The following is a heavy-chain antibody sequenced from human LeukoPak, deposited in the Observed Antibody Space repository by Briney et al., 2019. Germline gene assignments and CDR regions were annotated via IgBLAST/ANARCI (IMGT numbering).Heavy chain of an antibody. J-gene: IGHJ3*02. CDR2: INSDGRST. V-gene: IGHV3-74*01. D-gene: IGHD6-19*01. CDR1: GFTFTRYW. CDR3: ARAQWLADDAFDI. Sequence: PGGSLRLSCAASGFTFTRYWMHWVRQAPGKGLVWVSRINSDGRSTSYADSVKGRFTIPRDNAKNTLYLQMNSLRVEDTAVYYCARAQWLADDAFDIWGQGTMVTVSS.